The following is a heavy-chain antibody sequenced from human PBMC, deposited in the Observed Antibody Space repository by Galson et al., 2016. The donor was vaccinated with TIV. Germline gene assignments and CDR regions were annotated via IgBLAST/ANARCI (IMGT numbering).Heavy chain of an antibody. J-gene: IGHJ4*02. V-gene: IGHV3-7*01. D-gene: IGHD3-10*01. Sequence: LRLSCSASGFTFSDYWMSWVRQAPGKGLEWVANIKQDGSEEYYVDSVKGRFTISRDNADNSLYLQMSSLRAEDTAVYYCARERSAEALTGALFDFWGQGTLVTVSS. CDR2: IKQDGSEE. CDR1: GFTFSDYW. CDR3: ARERSAEALTGALFDF.